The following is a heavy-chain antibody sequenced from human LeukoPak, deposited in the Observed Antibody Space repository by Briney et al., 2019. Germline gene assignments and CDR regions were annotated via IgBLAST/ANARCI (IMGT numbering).Heavy chain of an antibody. V-gene: IGHV4-39*01. Sequence: PSETLSLTCTVSGGSISSSSYYWGWIRQPPGKGLEWIGSIYYSGSTYYNPSLKSRVTISVDTSKNQFSLKLSSVTAADTAVYYGGRQGGVAVVQYYYYGMDVWGQGTTVTVSS. CDR1: GGSISSSSYY. D-gene: IGHD6-19*01. CDR2: IYYSGST. J-gene: IGHJ6*02. CDR3: GRQGGVAVVQYYYYGMDV.